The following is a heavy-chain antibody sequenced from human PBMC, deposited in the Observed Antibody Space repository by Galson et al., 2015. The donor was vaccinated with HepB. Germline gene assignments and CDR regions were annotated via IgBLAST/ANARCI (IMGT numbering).Heavy chain of an antibody. CDR1: GDSINSDHW. J-gene: IGHJ4*02. CDR2: VDDSGHT. CDR3: ARVTYDNTGFDF. D-gene: IGHD3-22*01. Sequence: TLSLTCAVTGDSINSDHWWSWVRQPPGKGLEWIGEVDDSGHTNYNPSLESRVTISVDKSTNHFSLRLRSVTAADTAVYFCARVTYDNTGFDFWGQGTLVVASS. V-gene: IGHV4-4*01.